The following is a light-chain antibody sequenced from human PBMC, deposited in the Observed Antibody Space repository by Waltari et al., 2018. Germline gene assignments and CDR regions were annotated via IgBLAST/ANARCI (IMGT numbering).Light chain of an antibody. J-gene: IGLJ3*02. CDR3: QSSDTSGSYAV. Sequence: SHELTQPPSVSESPGQTARLTCSGETLSRQYAFWYQQKAGQAPVLVIYKDKERPSGIPERYSGSSSGTTVTLTISGVQAEDEADYYCQSSDTSGSYAVFGGGTRLTVV. CDR2: KDK. CDR1: TLSRQY. V-gene: IGLV3-25*03.